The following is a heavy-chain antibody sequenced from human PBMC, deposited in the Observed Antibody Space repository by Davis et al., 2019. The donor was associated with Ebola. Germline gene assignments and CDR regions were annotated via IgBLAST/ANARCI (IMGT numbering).Heavy chain of an antibody. D-gene: IGHD6-13*01. J-gene: IGHJ4*02. CDR2: ISAGGAGT. CDR1: GFTFSRYV. CDR3: AKERNAERAAANS. Sequence: PGGSLRLSCEASGFTFSRYVMNWVRQAPGKGLEWVSSISAGGAGTYYTDSVKGRFTISRDNSRNTVFLQMNSLRAEDTAVYYCAKERNAERAAANSWGQGTLVTVSS. V-gene: IGHV3-23*01.